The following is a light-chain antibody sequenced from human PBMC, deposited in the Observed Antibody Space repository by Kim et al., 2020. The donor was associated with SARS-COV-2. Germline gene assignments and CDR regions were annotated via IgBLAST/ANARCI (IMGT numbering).Light chain of an antibody. J-gene: IGKJ1*01. CDR3: LQSYYTPCT. CDR2: AAS. CDR1: QIIGRY. Sequence: DIQMTQSPSSLSASIGDRVTITCRASQIIGRYLNWFQQMPGKAPKLLIYAASSLQSGVPSRFGGSGSGTDFTLTISSLQPDDFGTYCCLQSYYTPCTSGQGTKVDIK. V-gene: IGKV1-39*01.